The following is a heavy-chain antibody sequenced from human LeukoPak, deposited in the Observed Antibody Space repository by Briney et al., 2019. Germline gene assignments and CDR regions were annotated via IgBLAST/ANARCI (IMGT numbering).Heavy chain of an antibody. J-gene: IGHJ5*02. CDR2: IHYSGSA. CDR3: ARDRGYSYGNWFDP. D-gene: IGHD5-18*01. V-gene: IGHV4-59*01. Sequence: SETLSLTCTVSNGPINTYQWSWIRQPPGKGLEWIGNIHYSGSANYNPSLKSRVIISVDTSKNQFSLKLSSVTAADTAVYYCARDRGYSYGNWFDPWGQGTLVTVSS. CDR1: NGPINTYQ.